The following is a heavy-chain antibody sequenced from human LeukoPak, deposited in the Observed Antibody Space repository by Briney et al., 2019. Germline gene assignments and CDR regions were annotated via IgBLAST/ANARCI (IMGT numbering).Heavy chain of an antibody. CDR3: ARAGVCSTTSCDGGIDY. J-gene: IGHJ4*02. CDR2: ISTTSNYI. CDR1: GFTFSSYN. D-gene: IGHD2-2*01. V-gene: IGHV3-21*06. Sequence: PGGSLRLSCPAYGFTFSSYNMKWVRQAPGKGLEWVSFISTTSNYIYYADSVKGRFTISRDNAKNSLYLQMNSLRGEDAALYYCARAGVCSTTSCDGGIDYWGQGTLVTVSS.